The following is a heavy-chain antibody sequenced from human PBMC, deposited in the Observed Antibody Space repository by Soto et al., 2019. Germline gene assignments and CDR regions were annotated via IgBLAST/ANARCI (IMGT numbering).Heavy chain of an antibody. CDR1: GYTFMSHV. CDR2: VTGGNGDT. D-gene: IGHD1-20*01. J-gene: IGHJ4*02. CDR3: ARDSGIRGPSGDLDY. Sequence: QVPLVQSGAEVKEPGASVKVSCRASGYTFMSHVMHWVRQAPGQRLEWMGWVTGGNGDTKYSQNFQDRVTSTRDTSATTAYMELSRLTSEDTAVYYCARDSGIRGPSGDLDYWGQGTLVTVSS. V-gene: IGHV1-3*01.